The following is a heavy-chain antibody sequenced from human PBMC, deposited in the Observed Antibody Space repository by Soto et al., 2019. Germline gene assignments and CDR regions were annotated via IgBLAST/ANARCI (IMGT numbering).Heavy chain of an antibody. CDR2: ISHVETT. CDR1: GVTMSNGGYS. CDR3: ASGFFYDSFDF. V-gene: IGHV4-30-2*06. Sequence: SETLSLTCSVSGVTMSNGGYSWSWIRQSPGKGLEWLGYISHVETTYYNPSLKRRLSLTIDRTRNQFSLSLSSKTAADEADYYCASGFFYDSFDFWGQGIQVTVSS. J-gene: IGHJ4*02. D-gene: IGHD3-3*01.